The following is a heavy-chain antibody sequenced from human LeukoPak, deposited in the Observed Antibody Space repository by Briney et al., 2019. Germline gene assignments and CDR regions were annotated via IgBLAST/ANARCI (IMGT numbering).Heavy chain of an antibody. D-gene: IGHD1-26*01. J-gene: IGHJ4*02. CDR3: ARGRVGTTTPFDY. CDR1: GFTFSNYE. V-gene: IGHV3-48*03. Sequence: GGSLRPSCAASGFTFSNYEMNWVRQAPGKGLEWVSYISSGGSTIYYADSVKGRFTISRDNAKNSLFLQMNSLRAEDTAVYYCARGRVGTTTPFDYWGQGTLVTVSS. CDR2: ISSGGSTI.